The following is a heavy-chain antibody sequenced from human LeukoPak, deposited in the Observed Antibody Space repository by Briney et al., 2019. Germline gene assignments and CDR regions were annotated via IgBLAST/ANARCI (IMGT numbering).Heavy chain of an antibody. V-gene: IGHV3-23*01. J-gene: IGHJ4*02. CDR3: AKEGEYCSSTSCYLDY. CDR2: ISGSGGST. Sequence: GGSLRLSCAASGFTFTSYAMSWVRQAPGKGLGWVSGISGSGGSTYYADSAKGRFTISRDNSKNTLYLHMDSLRAEDTAVYYCAKEGEYCSSTSCYLDYWGQGTLVTVSS. D-gene: IGHD2-2*01. CDR1: GFTFTSYA.